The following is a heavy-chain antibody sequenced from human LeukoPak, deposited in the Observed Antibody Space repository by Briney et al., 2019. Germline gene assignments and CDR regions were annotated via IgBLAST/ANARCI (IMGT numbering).Heavy chain of an antibody. Sequence: ASVKVSCKASGYTFTSYGISWVRQAPGQGLEWMGWISVYNGNTNYAQKLQGRVTMTTDTSTSTAYMELRSLRSDDTAVHYCARDRLHKYYIDSSGYYGVPEYWGQGTLVTVSS. J-gene: IGHJ4*02. CDR3: ARDRLHKYYIDSSGYYGVPEY. D-gene: IGHD3-22*01. V-gene: IGHV1-18*01. CDR2: ISVYNGNT. CDR1: GYTFTSYG.